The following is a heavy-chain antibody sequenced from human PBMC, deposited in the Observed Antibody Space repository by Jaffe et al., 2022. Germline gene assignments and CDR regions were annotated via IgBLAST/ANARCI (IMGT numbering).Heavy chain of an antibody. CDR2: INPSGGST. CDR1: GYTFTSYY. CDR3: ARDREDTMIVVVITPPPALGY. D-gene: IGHD3-22*01. V-gene: IGHV1-46*01. Sequence: QVQLVQSGAEVKKPGASVKVSCKASGYTFTSYYMHWVRQAPGQGLEWMGIINPSGGSTSYAQKFQGRVTMTRDTSTSTVYMELSSLRSEDTAVYYCARDREDTMIVVVITPPPALGYWGQGTLVTVSS. J-gene: IGHJ4*02.